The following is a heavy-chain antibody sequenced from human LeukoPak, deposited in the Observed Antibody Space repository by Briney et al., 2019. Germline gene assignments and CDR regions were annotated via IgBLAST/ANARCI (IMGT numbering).Heavy chain of an antibody. J-gene: IGHJ4*02. V-gene: IGHV4-59*01. CDR2: IYSSGST. CDR3: ARRHVVYSSSSDPYYFDY. Sequence: SETLSLTCTVSGGSLSSYYWSWIRQPPGKGLEGIGYIYSSGSTNYNPSLKSRATISVDTSKFQFSLKVTSVTAADTAVYYCARRHVVYSSSSDPYYFDYWGQGTLVTVSS. D-gene: IGHD6-6*01. CDR1: GGSLSSYY.